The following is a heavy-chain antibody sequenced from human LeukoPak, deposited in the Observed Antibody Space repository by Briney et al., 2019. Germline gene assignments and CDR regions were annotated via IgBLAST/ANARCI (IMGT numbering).Heavy chain of an antibody. CDR1: GGSISSYY. CDR2: IYYSGST. V-gene: IGHV4-59*01. J-gene: IGHJ4*02. CDR3: ARWVVGATGPFDY. Sequence: SETLSLTCTVSGGSISSYYWSWIRQPPGKGLEWIGYIYYSGSTNYNPSLKSRVTVSVDTSKNQFSLKLSSVTAADTAVYYCARWVVGATGPFDYWGQGTLVTVSS. D-gene: IGHD1-26*01.